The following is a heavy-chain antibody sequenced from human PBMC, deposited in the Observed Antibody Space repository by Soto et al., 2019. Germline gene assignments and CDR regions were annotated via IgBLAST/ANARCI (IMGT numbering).Heavy chain of an antibody. CDR3: AGREGGAIHGGMDV. J-gene: IGHJ6*02. Sequence: EVQLVESGGGLVQPGGSLRLSCAASGFTVSSNYMSWVRQAPGKGLEWVSVIYSGGSTYYEDSVKGSVTIYRDKSKNTRYLQMNSLSAEGTAVYYCAGREGGAIHGGMDVWGQGTTVTVSS. CDR2: IYSGGST. D-gene: IGHD4-17*01. CDR1: GFTVSSNY. V-gene: IGHV3-66*04.